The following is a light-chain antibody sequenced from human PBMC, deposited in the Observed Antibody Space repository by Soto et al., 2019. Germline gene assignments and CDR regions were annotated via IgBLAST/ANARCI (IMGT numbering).Light chain of an antibody. Sequence: EIMMTQSPATLSVSPGERATLSCRASQSVRSNLAWYQQKPGQPPRLLIYGASTRATGIPARFSGSGSGTEFTLTISSLQYEDFTVYYCQQYNTWPPTFGQGTKVDIK. CDR1: QSVRSN. CDR2: GAS. J-gene: IGKJ1*01. CDR3: QQYNTWPPT. V-gene: IGKV3-15*01.